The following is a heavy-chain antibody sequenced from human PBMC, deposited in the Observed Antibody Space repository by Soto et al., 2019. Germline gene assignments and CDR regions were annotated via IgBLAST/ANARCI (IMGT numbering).Heavy chain of an antibody. CDR2: ISGSGSAM. Sequence: QVQLVESGGGLVKPGGSLRLSCAASGFTFSDYYMSWVRQAPGKGLEWISYISGSGSAMYYVNSVKGRFTIARDNAKNSLYLQMNSLRAEDTAVYYCARDQKVERSGWNSYGMDAWGQGTTVTVSS. V-gene: IGHV3-11*01. CDR3: ARDQKVERSGWNSYGMDA. CDR1: GFTFSDYY. D-gene: IGHD6-19*01. J-gene: IGHJ6*02.